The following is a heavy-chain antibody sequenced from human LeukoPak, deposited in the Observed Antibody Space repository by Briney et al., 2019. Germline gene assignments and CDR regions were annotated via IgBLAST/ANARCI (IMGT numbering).Heavy chain of an antibody. D-gene: IGHD3-10*01. CDR3: ARAGGTMVREGNAFDI. CDR1: GGSISSGDYY. J-gene: IGHJ3*02. V-gene: IGHV4-30-4*01. CDR2: IYYSGNT. Sequence: PSQTLSLTCTVSGGSISSGDYYWSWVRQPPGKGLEWIGYIYYSGNTYYNPSLKSRVTISVDTSKNQFSLKLSSVTAADTAVYYCARAGGTMVREGNAFDIWGQGTMVTVSS.